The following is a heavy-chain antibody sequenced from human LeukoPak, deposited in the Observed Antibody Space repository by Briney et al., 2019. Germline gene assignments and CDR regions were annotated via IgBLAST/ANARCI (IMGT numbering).Heavy chain of an antibody. V-gene: IGHV1-2*02. CDR1: GYSFTGYF. Sequence: GASVKVSCKASGYSFTGYFMHWVRQAPGQGLEWMGWINTHSGDTDYAQKFQGRVTMSRDTSISTAYMELSSLRSDDTAVYYCAGEGAASGLYYFDYWGQGTLVIVSS. D-gene: IGHD6-13*01. J-gene: IGHJ4*02. CDR3: AGEGAASGLYYFDY. CDR2: INTHSGDT.